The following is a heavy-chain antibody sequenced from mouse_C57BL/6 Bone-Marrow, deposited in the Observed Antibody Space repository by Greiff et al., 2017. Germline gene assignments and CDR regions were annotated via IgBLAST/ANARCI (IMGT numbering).Heavy chain of an antibody. CDR2: IYPGGGYT. D-gene: IGHD2-4*01. CDR3: ARGGLRRVAWFAY. CDR1: GYTFTNYW. Sequence: LVESGAELVRPGPSVKMSCKASGYTFTNYWIGWAKQRPGHGLEWIGDIYPGGGYTNYNEKFKGKATLTADKSSSTAYMQFSSLTSEDSAIYYCARGGLRRVAWFAYWGQGTLVTVSA. J-gene: IGHJ3*01. V-gene: IGHV1-63*01.